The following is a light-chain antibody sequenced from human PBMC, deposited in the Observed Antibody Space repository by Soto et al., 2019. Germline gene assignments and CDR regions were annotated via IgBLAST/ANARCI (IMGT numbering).Light chain of an antibody. CDR2: GNT. J-gene: IGLJ2*01. V-gene: IGLV1-40*01. CDR1: SSNIGAGYD. CDR3: QSYDSSLSGVI. Sequence: QSVLTQPPSVSGAPGQRVTISCTGSSSNIGAGYDVHWYQQLPGTAPKLLIYGNTNRPSGVPDRFSGSKSGTSASLDITGLQAEDEADYNCQSYDSSLSGVIFGGGTQLTVL.